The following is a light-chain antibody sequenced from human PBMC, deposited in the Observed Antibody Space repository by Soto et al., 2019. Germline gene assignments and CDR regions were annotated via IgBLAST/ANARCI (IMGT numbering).Light chain of an antibody. CDR2: EDN. CDR1: SGSIASNY. Sequence: NFMLTQPHSVSESPGKTVTISCTRSSGSIASNYVQWHQQRPGSAPTTVIYEDNQRPSGVPDRFSGSIDSSSNSASLTISGLKTEDEADYYCQSYDSSNLYVFGTGTKLTVL. J-gene: IGLJ1*01. V-gene: IGLV6-57*03. CDR3: QSYDSSNLYV.